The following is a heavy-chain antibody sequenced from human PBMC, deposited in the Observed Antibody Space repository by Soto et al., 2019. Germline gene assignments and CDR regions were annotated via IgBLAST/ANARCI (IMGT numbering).Heavy chain of an antibody. J-gene: IGHJ4*02. CDR3: ARQIDSSGYYWDHFDY. D-gene: IGHD3-22*01. V-gene: IGHV4-39*01. Sequence: SETLSLTCTVSGGSISSSSYYWGWIRQPPGKGLEWIGSIYYSGSTYYNPSLKSRVTISVDTSKNQFSLKLSSVTAADTAVYYCARQIDSSGYYWDHFDYWGQGTLVTVS. CDR1: GGSISSSSYY. CDR2: IYYSGST.